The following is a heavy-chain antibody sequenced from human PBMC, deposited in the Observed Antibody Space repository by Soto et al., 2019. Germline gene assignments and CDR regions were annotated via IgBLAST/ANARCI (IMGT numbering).Heavy chain of an antibody. Sequence: PSETLSLTCAVSGGSISSGGYSWSWIRQPPGKGLEWIGYIYHSGSTYYNPSLKSRVTISVDRSKNQFSLKLSSVTAADTAVYYCARNYDISYYFDYWGQGTLVTVSS. D-gene: IGHD3-9*01. V-gene: IGHV4-30-2*01. J-gene: IGHJ4*02. CDR3: ARNYDISYYFDY. CDR1: GGSISSGGYS. CDR2: IYHSGST.